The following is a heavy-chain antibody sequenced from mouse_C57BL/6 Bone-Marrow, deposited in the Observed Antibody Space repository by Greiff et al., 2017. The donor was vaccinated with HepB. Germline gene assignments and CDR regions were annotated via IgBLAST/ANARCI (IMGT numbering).Heavy chain of an antibody. CDR1: GFSLTSYA. V-gene: IGHV2-9-1*01. D-gene: IGHD1-1*01. J-gene: IGHJ2*01. CDR3: ATTDYYSSASYYFDY. CDR2: IWTGGGT. Sequence: VKLVESGPGLVAPSQSLSITCTVSGFSLTSYAISWVRQPPGKGLEWLGVIWTGGGTNYNSAFKSRLSISKDNSKSQVFLKMNSLQTDDKARYYCATTDYYSSASYYFDYWGQGTTLTVSS.